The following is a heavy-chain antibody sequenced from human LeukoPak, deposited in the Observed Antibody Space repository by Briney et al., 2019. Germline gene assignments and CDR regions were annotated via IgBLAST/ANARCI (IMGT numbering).Heavy chain of an antibody. CDR1: GGSISSYY. V-gene: IGHV4-59*08. Sequence: SETLSLTCTVSGGSISSYYWSWIRQPPGKGLEWIGSMYYSGSTNYKPSLKSRVTISVDTSKNQFSLKLSSVTAADTAVYYCARAYSPGYSSGWLDYWGQGTLVTVSS. J-gene: IGHJ4*02. CDR3: ARAYSPGYSSGWLDY. CDR2: MYYSGST. D-gene: IGHD6-19*01.